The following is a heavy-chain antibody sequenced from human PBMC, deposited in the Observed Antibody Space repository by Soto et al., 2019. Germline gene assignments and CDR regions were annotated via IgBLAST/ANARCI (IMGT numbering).Heavy chain of an antibody. D-gene: IGHD3-10*01. CDR2: IYYSGST. CDR1: GGSISSYY. J-gene: IGHJ4*02. V-gene: IGHV4-59*01. CDR3: ARVRVRDIDY. Sequence: SETLSLTCTVSGGSISSYYWSWIRQPPGKGLEWIGYIYYSGSTNYNPSLKSRVTISVDTSKNQFSLKLSSVTAADTAVYYCARVRVRDIDYWGQGTLVTVSS.